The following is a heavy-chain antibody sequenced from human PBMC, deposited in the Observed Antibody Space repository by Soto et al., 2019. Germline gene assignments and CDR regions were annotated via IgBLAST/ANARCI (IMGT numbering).Heavy chain of an antibody. J-gene: IGHJ4*02. CDR2: IYDGGRT. V-gene: IGHV4-30-4*01. CDR1: GGSISTVDYW. CDR3: ARGPSGDKVDS. D-gene: IGHD7-27*01. Sequence: QVQLQESGPGLVKPSQTLSLTCTVSGGSISTVDYWWSWIRQSPDMGLEWIGHIYDGGRTYNNPSLVSRVTMSVDTSTSQLSLTLSSVSAADTAVYYCARGPSGDKVDSWGQGTLVTVSS.